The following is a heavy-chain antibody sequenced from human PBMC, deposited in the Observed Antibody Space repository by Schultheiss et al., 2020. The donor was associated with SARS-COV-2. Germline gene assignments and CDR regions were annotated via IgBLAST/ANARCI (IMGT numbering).Heavy chain of an antibody. D-gene: IGHD6-6*01. CDR3: ASSSSTSFDY. CDR1: GYSFTSYW. V-gene: IGHV5-51*01. CDR2: IYPGDSDT. Sequence: GSLRLSCKGSGYSFTSYWIGWVRQMPGKGLEWMGIIYPGDSDTRYSPSFQGQVTISADKSISTAYLQWSSLKASDTAMYYCASSSSTSFDYWGQGTLVTVSS. J-gene: IGHJ4*02.